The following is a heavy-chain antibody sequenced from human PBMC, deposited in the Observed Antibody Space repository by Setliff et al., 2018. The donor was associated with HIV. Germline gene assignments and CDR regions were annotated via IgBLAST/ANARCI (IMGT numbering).Heavy chain of an antibody. CDR2: IYITGDT. Sequence: SETLSLTCSVSGGSINRGTYYWTWIRQSAGKGLEWIGHIYITGDTDYNPSLKSRVTISVDTSKNQFSLTLTSVTAADTAVYYCASRWPAMREFDYWGQGTLVTVSS. D-gene: IGHD2-2*01. V-gene: IGHV4-61*09. CDR3: ASRWPAMREFDY. J-gene: IGHJ4*02. CDR1: GGSINRGTYY.